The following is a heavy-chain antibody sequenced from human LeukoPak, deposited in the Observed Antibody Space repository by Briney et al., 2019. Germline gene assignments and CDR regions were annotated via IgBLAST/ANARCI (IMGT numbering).Heavy chain of an antibody. V-gene: IGHV3-23*01. D-gene: IGHD3-22*01. CDR3: AKDKGYYYDSKNYFDY. CDR2: ISGSGGST. Sequence: GGSLRLSCAASGFTFSSYGMSWVRQAPGKRLEWVSAISGSGGSTYYADSVKGRFTISRDNSKNTLYLQMNSLRAEDTAVYYCAKDKGYYYDSKNYFDYWGQGTLVTVSS. J-gene: IGHJ4*02. CDR1: GFTFSSYG.